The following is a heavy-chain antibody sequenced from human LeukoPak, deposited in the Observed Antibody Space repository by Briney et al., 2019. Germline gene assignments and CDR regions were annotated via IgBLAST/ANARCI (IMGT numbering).Heavy chain of an antibody. CDR2: ISSSSSSSI. Sequence: GGSLRLSCAASGFTFSSYSMNWVRQAPGKGLDWVSSISSSSSSSIYYADSVKGRFTISRDNAKNSLYLQMNSLRAEDTAVYYCAKDLEPEGLRYYYYMDVWGKGTTVTVSS. D-gene: IGHD1-14*01. V-gene: IGHV3-21*01. J-gene: IGHJ6*03. CDR3: AKDLEPEGLRYYYYMDV. CDR1: GFTFSSYS.